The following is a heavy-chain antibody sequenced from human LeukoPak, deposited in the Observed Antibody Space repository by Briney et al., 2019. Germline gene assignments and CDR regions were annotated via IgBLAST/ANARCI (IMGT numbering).Heavy chain of an antibody. CDR2: IDTDGSGT. D-gene: IGHD2-21*02. CDR1: GFTFNTYF. CDR3: ARDYCGGDCYYYYYYGMDV. V-gene: IGHV3-74*01. J-gene: IGHJ6*02. Sequence: PGGSLRLSCVVSGFTFNTYFMHWVRHSPGKGLVWVSHIDTDGSGTGYADSVKGRFTISRDNAKNTLYLQMNSLRAEDTAVYYCARDYCGGDCYYYYYYGMDVWGQGTTVTVSS.